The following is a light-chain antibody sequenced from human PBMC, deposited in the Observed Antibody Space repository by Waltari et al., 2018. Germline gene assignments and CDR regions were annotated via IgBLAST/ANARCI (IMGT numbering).Light chain of an antibody. V-gene: IGLV1-47*01. J-gene: IGLJ2*01. Sequence: QGVLTQPPSASATPGQRVTISCSGSDSNLAVNYVYWYQQVPGRAPKLLIFSNSQRPSGVPDRFSGSKSGTSASLAITGLRSEDDAYYYCAAWDDALSGSLVFGGGTKLTVL. CDR1: DSNLAVNY. CDR3: AAWDDALSGSLV. CDR2: SNS.